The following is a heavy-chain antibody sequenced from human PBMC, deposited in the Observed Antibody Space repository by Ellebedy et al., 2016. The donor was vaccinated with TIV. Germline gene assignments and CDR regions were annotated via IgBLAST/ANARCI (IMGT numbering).Heavy chain of an antibody. D-gene: IGHD2-8*01. CDR2: IPFDGSSD. CDR1: GFTFSNYA. CDR3: ARDGMRGY. J-gene: IGHJ4*02. Sequence: GGSLRLSCAASGFTFSNYAMHWVHQAPGKGLEWVAVIPFDGSSDYYTDSVKGRFTVSRDNSKNTLYLQVNSLRVEDTAVYYCARDGMRGYWGQGTLVTVSS. V-gene: IGHV3-30*04.